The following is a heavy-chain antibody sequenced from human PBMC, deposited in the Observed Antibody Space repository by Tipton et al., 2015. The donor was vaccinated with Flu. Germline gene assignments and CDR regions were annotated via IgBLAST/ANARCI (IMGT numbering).Heavy chain of an antibody. J-gene: IGHJ4*02. V-gene: IGHV3-74*01. Sequence: SLRLSCAASGFSFSGSWMHWVSQAPGKGLVWVSRINTDGSTTDYADSVQGRFIISRDNTKNSLYLQMSSLRAEDTAIYYCVKEVGGPGSYWGQGTLVTVSS. CDR3: VKEVGGPGSY. D-gene: IGHD6-19*01. CDR1: GFSFSGSW. CDR2: INTDGSTT.